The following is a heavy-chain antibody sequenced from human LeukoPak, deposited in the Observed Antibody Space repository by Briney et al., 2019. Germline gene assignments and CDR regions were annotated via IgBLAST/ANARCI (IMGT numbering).Heavy chain of an antibody. D-gene: IGHD6-19*01. J-gene: IGHJ5*02. V-gene: IGHV3-23*01. Sequence: HGGSLRLSCAASGFTFSSYAMSWVRQAPGRGLEWVSAISGSGGSTYYADSVKGRFTISRDNSKNTLYLQMNSLRAEDTAVYYCAKDLGSSGWYKFDPWGQGTLVTVSS. CDR1: GFTFSSYA. CDR3: AKDLGSSGWYKFDP. CDR2: ISGSGGST.